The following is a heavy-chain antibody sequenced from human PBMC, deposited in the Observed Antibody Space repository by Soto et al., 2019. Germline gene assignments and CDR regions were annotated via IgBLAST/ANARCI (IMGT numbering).Heavy chain of an antibody. CDR1: GFIVRSNY. CDR3: ARSWGYLDY. CDR2: LYSGGDT. Sequence: GGSLRLSCAASGFIVRSNYMSWVRQAPGKGLEWVSVLYSGGDTDYAVSVQGRFTIPRDNSKNTLYLQMNSLRAEDTAVYYCARSWGYLDYWGQGTLVTVSS. D-gene: IGHD3-16*01. V-gene: IGHV3-53*01. J-gene: IGHJ4*02.